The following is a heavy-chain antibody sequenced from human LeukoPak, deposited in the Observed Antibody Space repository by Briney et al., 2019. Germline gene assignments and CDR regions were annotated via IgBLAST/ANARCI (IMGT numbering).Heavy chain of an antibody. CDR1: GFTFTSGW. CDR3: AKMDVG. V-gene: IGHV3-74*01. CDR2: INGDGSST. J-gene: IGHJ4*02. D-gene: IGHD5-24*01. Sequence: GGSLRLSCAASGFTFTSGWMHWVRQAPGKGLVWVSRINGDGSSTSYADSVKGRFTISRDNAKNTVYLQMNSLRAEDTAVYYCAKMDVGWGQGTLVTVSS.